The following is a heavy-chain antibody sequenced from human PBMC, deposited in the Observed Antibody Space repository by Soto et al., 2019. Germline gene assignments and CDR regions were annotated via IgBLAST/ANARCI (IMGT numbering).Heavy chain of an antibody. Sequence: GGSLRLSCAASGFTFSSYGMHWVRQAPGKGLEWVAVISYDGSNKYYADSVKGRFTISRDNSKNTLYLQMNSLRAEDTAVYYCAKDLSSGTTKTSYYYGMDVWGQGTTVTVSS. CDR3: AKDLSSGTTKTSYYYGMDV. CDR2: ISYDGSNK. D-gene: IGHD1-1*01. J-gene: IGHJ6*02. V-gene: IGHV3-30*18. CDR1: GFTFSSYG.